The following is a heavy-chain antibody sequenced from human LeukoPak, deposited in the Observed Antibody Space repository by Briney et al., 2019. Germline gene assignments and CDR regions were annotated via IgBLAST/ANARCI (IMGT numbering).Heavy chain of an antibody. D-gene: IGHD3-22*01. CDR3: ASLNYYDSSGYYHRPYFDY. J-gene: IGHJ4*02. Sequence: GGSLRLSCAASGFTFSSYWMSWVRQAPRKGLEWVANIKQDGSEKYYADSVKGRFTISRDNAKNSLYLQMNSLRAEDTAVYYCASLNYYDSSGYYHRPYFDYWGQGTLVTVSS. CDR1: GFTFSSYW. V-gene: IGHV3-7*01. CDR2: IKQDGSEK.